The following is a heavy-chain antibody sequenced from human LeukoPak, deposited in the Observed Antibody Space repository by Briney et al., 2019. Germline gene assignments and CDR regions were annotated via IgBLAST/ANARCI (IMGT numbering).Heavy chain of an antibody. V-gene: IGHV3-9*01. J-gene: IGHJ6*02. D-gene: IGHD3-22*01. CDR3: AKALRDSSGFYIYYGMDV. CDR2: ITWNSRIV. Sequence: GGPLRLSCAASGFTFDDYAMYWVRQAPGKGLEWVSGITWNSRIVAYADSVKGRFTISRDNAKNSLYLQMNSLRAEDTALYYCAKALRDSSGFYIYYGMDVWGQGTTVTVAS. CDR1: GFTFDDYA.